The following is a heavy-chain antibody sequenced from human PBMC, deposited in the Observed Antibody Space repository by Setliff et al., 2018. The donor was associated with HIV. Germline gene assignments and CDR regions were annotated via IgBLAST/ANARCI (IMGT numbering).Heavy chain of an antibody. Sequence: ASVKVSCKASGYTFINYAMNWVRQAPGQGLEWMGWINTNTGSPTYAQAFTGRFVFSVDTSVTTAYLQISSLKAEDTAVYYFARALYGDYGGDINWFDPWGQGTLVTVSS. CDR2: INTNTGSP. CDR3: ARALYGDYGGDINWFDP. CDR1: GYTFINYA. V-gene: IGHV7-4-1*02. J-gene: IGHJ5*02. D-gene: IGHD4-17*01.